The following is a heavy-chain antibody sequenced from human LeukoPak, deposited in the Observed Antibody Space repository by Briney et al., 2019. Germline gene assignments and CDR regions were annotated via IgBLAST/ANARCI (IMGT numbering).Heavy chain of an antibody. D-gene: IGHD5-24*01. V-gene: IGHV4-39*01. CDR2: SYYSGST. J-gene: IGHJ4*02. Sequence: PSETLSLTCTVSGGSITSSSYYWGWIRQPPGKGLQWIGSSYYSGSTYYNPSLKSSVTIYVDTSKNQFSLKLSSVTAADTAVYYCARGRRDGYNLEYFDKWGQGTLVTVSS. CDR3: ARGRRDGYNLEYFDK. CDR1: GGSITSSSYY.